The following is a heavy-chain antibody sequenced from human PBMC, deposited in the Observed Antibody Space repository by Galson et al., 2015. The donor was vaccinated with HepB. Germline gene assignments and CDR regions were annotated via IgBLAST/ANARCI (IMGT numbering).Heavy chain of an antibody. V-gene: IGHV3-7*03. J-gene: IGHJ6*02. CDR3: ARNRYSLGV. CDR1: GFTFSSHS. Sequence: SLRLSCAASGFTFSSHSMTWVRQAPGKGLEWVANIKEDGSEKNYVDSVKGRFTISRDNAKNSLYLQMNSLRAEDTAVYYCARNRYSLGVWGQGTTVTVSS. D-gene: IGHD1-14*01. CDR2: IKEDGSEK.